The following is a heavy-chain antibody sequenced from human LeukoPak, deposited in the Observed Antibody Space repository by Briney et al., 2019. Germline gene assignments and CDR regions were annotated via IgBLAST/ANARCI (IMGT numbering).Heavy chain of an antibody. Sequence: GGSLRLSCAASGFTFSNYGMHWVRQAPGKGLEWVANIKQDRSEKYYVDSVKGRFTISRDNAKNSLYLQMNSLRAGDTAVYYCARITMIVVVITTSSDAFDIWGQGTMVTVSS. V-gene: IGHV3-7*01. J-gene: IGHJ3*02. D-gene: IGHD3-22*01. CDR2: IKQDRSEK. CDR1: GFTFSNYG. CDR3: ARITMIVVVITTSSDAFDI.